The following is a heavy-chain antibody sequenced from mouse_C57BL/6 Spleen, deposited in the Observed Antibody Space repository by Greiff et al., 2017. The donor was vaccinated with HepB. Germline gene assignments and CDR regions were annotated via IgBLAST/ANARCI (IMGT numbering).Heavy chain of an antibody. V-gene: IGHV1-15*01. Sequence: VQLQQSGAELVRPGASVTLSCKASGYTFTDYEMHWVKQTPVHGLEWIGAIDPETGGTAYNQKFKGKVILTADKSSSTAYMELHSLTSEDSAVYYCTRKKSDYGYDGPHSLAMDYWGQGTSVTVSS. J-gene: IGHJ4*01. CDR2: IDPETGGT. CDR3: TRKKSDYGYDGPHSLAMDY. D-gene: IGHD2-2*01. CDR1: GYTFTDYE.